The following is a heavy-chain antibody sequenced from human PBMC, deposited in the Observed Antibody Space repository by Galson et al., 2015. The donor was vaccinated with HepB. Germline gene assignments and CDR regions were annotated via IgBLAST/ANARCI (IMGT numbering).Heavy chain of an antibody. V-gene: IGHV4-31*03. CDR3: ARANWSGPPAYYYYYGMDV. CDR1: GGSISSGGYY. J-gene: IGHJ6*02. Sequence: TLSLTCTVSGGSISSGGYYWSWIRQHPGKGLEWIGYIYYSGSTYYNPSLKSRVTISVDTSKNQFSRKLSSVTAADTAVYYCARANWSGPPAYYYYYGMDVWGQGTTVTVSS. D-gene: IGHD3-3*01. CDR2: IYYSGST.